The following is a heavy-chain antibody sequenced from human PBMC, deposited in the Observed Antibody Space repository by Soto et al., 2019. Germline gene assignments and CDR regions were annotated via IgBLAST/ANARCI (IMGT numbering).Heavy chain of an antibody. D-gene: IGHD6-19*01. J-gene: IGHJ4*02. V-gene: IGHV3-23*01. CDR2: ISASGGST. CDR1: GFTFSSYV. Sequence: PGGSLRLSCAASGFTFSSYVMSWVRQAPGKGLEWVSAISASGGSTYYADSVKGRFTISRDNSKNTLYLQMNSLRVEDTAVYYCAKTLSGWFSPFDYWGQGTLVTVSS. CDR3: AKTLSGWFSPFDY.